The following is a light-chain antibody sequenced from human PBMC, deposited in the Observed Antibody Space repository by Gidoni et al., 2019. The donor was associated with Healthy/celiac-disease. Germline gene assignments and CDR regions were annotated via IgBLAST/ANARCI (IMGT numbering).Light chain of an antibody. V-gene: IGLV2-23*01. CDR1: SSDVGSYNL. Sequence: QSALTQPASGSGSPGQSITISCTGTSSDVGSYNLVSWYQQHPGKAPKLMIYEGSKRPSGVSNRFSGSKSGNPASLTISGLQAEDEADYYCCSYAGSSTWVFGGGTKLTVL. CDR2: EGS. J-gene: IGLJ3*02. CDR3: CSYAGSSTWV.